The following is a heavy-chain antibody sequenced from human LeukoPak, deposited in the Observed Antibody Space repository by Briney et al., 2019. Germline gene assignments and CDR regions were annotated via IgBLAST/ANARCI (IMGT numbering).Heavy chain of an antibody. V-gene: IGHV3-74*01. Sequence: GGSLRLSCAVSGFALSSYWMHWVRQAPGKGLVWVSRINPDGSGTNYADSVKGRFTISRDDAKNTLYLQMNSLRPEDTGVYYCARVDVIVPAAMVDFWGQGTLVTVSS. D-gene: IGHD2-2*01. J-gene: IGHJ4*02. CDR3: ARVDVIVPAAMVDF. CDR1: GFALSSYW. CDR2: INPDGSGT.